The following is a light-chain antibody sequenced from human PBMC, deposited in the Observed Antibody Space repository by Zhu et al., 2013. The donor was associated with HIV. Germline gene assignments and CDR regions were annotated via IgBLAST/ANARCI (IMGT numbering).Light chain of an antibody. CDR3: SSYSSSSTLYV. Sequence: QSALTQPASVSGSPGQSITISCTGTSSDVGGYNYVSWYQQHPGKAPKLMIYDVSDRPSGISDRFSGSKSGNTASLTISGLQTYDEADYYCSSYSSSSTLYVFGGGTKVNVL. CDR1: SSDVGGYNY. CDR2: DVS. V-gene: IGLV2-14*01. J-gene: IGLJ1*01.